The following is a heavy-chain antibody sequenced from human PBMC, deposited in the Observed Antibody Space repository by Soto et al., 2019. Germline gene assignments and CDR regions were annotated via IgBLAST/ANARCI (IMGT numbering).Heavy chain of an antibody. CDR3: AKSSLGHGSSGFQFWFFDL. D-gene: IGHD3-22*01. J-gene: IGHJ2*01. CDR1: GFSFSTYG. CDR2: ISYDGGTK. V-gene: IGHV3-30*18. Sequence: QVQLVESGGGVVQPGRSLTLSCAASGFSFSTYGMHWFRQARGKGLEWVAVISYDGGTKYYADSVKGRFAISRDNPKNTLYLQVNSLRPEDTAVYYCAKSSLGHGSSGFQFWFFDLWGRGTQVTVSS.